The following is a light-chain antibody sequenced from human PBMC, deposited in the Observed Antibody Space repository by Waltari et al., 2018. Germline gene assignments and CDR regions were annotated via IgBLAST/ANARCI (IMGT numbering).Light chain of an antibody. CDR3: QQYGSSPRYT. CDR2: GAS. J-gene: IGKJ2*01. V-gene: IGKV3-20*01. CDR1: PSVSSRY. Sequence: EIVLTQSPGTLSLSPGERATLSCRASPSVSSRYLACYQQKPGQAPRLLIHGASSRATGIPDRFSGSGSGTDFTLTISRLEPEDFAVYYCQQYGSSPRYTFGQGTKLEIK.